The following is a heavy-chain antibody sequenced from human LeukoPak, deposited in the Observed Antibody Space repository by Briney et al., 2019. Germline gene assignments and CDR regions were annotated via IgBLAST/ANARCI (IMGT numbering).Heavy chain of an antibody. Sequence: SQTLSLTCAIAGDSVSSISAAWNWIGQSPSRGLEWLGRTYYRSKWYADYAASVKSRLIINPDTSKNQFSLQLNSVTPEDTAVYYCARDNGGNSGFDYWGQGALVTVSS. J-gene: IGHJ4*02. CDR3: ARDNGGNSGFDY. CDR2: TYYRSKWYA. D-gene: IGHD4-23*01. CDR1: GDSVSSISAA. V-gene: IGHV6-1*01.